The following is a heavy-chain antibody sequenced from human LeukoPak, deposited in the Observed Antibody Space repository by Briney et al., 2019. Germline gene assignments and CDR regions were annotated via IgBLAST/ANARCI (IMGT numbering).Heavy chain of an antibody. D-gene: IGHD3-10*01. J-gene: IGHJ3*02. CDR3: AKSNGYGLVDI. V-gene: IGHV4-34*01. CDR2: INHSGIT. Sequence: SETLSLTCGVYGGSYSDYYWSWIRQPPGKGLEWIGEINHSGITDYNPSLKSRVTISLDTSRNQFSLKLNSVTAADTAVYYWAKSNGYGLVDILGQGTMVNVSS. CDR1: GGSYSDYY.